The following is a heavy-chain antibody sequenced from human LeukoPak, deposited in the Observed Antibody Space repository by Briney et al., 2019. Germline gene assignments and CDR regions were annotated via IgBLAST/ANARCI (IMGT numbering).Heavy chain of an antibody. CDR1: GFTFSSHA. CDR3: AKLSRVVPAAESDY. V-gene: IGHV3-23*01. D-gene: IGHD2-2*01. CDR2: ISGSGGST. Sequence: GGSLRLSCAASGFTFSSHAMSWVRQAPGKGLEWVSAISGSGGSTYYADSVKGRFTISRDNSKNTLYLQMNSLRAEDAAVYYRAKLSRVVPAAESDYWGQGILVTVSS. J-gene: IGHJ4*02.